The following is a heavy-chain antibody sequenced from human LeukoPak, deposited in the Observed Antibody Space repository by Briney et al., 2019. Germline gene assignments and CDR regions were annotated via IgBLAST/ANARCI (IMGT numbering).Heavy chain of an antibody. CDR3: ARDIVATAGYCSGGSCYWYYYGMDV. Sequence: GASVKVSCKASGYTFTGYYMHWVRQAPGQGLDWMGWINPNSGGTNYAQKFQGRVTMTRDTSISTAYMELSRLRSGDTAVYYCARDIVATAGYCSGGSCYWYYYGMDVWGQGTTVTVSS. J-gene: IGHJ6*02. D-gene: IGHD2-15*01. CDR2: INPNSGGT. CDR1: GYTFTGYY. V-gene: IGHV1-2*02.